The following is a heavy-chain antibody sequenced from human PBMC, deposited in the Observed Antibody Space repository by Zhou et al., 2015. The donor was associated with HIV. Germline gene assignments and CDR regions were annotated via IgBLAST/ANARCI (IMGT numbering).Heavy chain of an antibody. CDR1: GFPFSSFA. D-gene: IGHD3-22*01. J-gene: IGHJ5*02. V-gene: IGHV3-21*02. CDR3: ARDSGYYDSRGWFDP. CDR2: VYGGGNGP. Sequence: VQLVESGGDLVKPGGSLKVSCAASGFPFSSFAMSWVRQAPGKGLEWVSSVYGGGNGPYYADSVKGRFTISRDNAKNSLYLQMNSLRAEDTAVYYCARDSGYYDSRGWFDPWGQGTLVTVSS.